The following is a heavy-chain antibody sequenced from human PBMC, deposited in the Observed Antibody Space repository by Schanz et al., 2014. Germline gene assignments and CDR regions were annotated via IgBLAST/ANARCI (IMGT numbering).Heavy chain of an antibody. CDR1: GYTFTSYY. CDR3: ARDDEAAAVCDY. D-gene: IGHD6-13*01. CDR2: INPSGGST. J-gene: IGHJ4*02. V-gene: IGHV1-46*03. Sequence: QVQLVQSGAEVKKPGASVKVSCKASGYTFTSYYMHWVRQAPGQGLEWMGIINPSGGSTNYAQKFQGRVTMTRDTSTSTVYMELSSLRSEDTAVYYCARDDEAAAVCDYWGQGTLVTVSS.